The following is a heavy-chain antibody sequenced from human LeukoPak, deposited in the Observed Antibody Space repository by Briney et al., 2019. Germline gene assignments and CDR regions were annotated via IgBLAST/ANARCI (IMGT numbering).Heavy chain of an antibody. CDR1: GFTFNIYA. CDR2: ISGSGGTI. V-gene: IGHV3-23*01. CDR3: TKLRIAAGGTDFDY. D-gene: IGHD6-13*01. J-gene: IGHJ4*02. Sequence: GGSLILSCAASGFTFNIYAMSWVRQAPGKGLEWVSGISGSGGTIYYADSVKGRFTISRDNSKNTLHLQMNSLRAEDTAVYYCTKLRIAAGGTDFDYWGQGTLVTVSS.